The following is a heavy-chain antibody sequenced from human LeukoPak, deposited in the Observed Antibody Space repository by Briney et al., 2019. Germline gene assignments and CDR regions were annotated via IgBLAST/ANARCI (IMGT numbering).Heavy chain of an antibody. CDR3: ARDSDDSSGYYHWFDP. J-gene: IGHJ5*02. D-gene: IGHD3-22*01. V-gene: IGHV1-46*01. CDR1: GYTFTSYY. CDR2: INPSGGST. Sequence: ASVKVSCKASGYTFTSYYMHWVRQAPGQGLEWMGIINPSGGSTSYAQKFQGRVTMTRDTSTSTVYMALSSLRSEDTAVYYCARDSDDSSGYYHWFDPWGQGTLVTVSS.